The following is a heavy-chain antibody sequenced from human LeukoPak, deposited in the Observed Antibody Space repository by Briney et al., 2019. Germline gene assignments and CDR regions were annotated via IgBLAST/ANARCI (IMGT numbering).Heavy chain of an antibody. CDR2: IYHSGST. V-gene: IGHV4-38-2*01. D-gene: IGHD6-13*01. CDR3: ARRPVAAAANYYYYYMDV. J-gene: IGHJ6*03. CDR1: GYSISSGYY. Sequence: TSETLSLTCAVSGYSISSGYYWGWIRQPPGKGLEWIGSIYHSGSTYYNPSLKSRVTISVDTSKNQFSLKLSSVTAADTAVYYCARRPVAAAANYYYYYMDVWGKGTTVTVSS.